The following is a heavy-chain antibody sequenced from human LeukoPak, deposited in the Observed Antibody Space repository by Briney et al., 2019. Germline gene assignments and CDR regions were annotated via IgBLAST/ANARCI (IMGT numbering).Heavy chain of an antibody. CDR1: GGSISSYY. Sequence: KPSETLSLTCTVSGGSISSYYWSWIRQPPGKGLEWIGYIYYSGSTNYNPSLKSRVTISVDTSKNQFSLKLSSVTAADTAVYYCARAGYSSSWYFDYWGQGTLVTVSS. J-gene: IGHJ4*02. CDR3: ARAGYSSSWYFDY. CDR2: IYYSGST. D-gene: IGHD6-13*01. V-gene: IGHV4-59*01.